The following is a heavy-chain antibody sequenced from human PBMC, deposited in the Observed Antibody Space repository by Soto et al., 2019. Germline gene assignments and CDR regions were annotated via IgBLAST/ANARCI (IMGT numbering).Heavy chain of an antibody. CDR2: IYYSGST. D-gene: IGHD3-9*01. V-gene: IGHV4-31*03. CDR3: ARGSRGYDILTGYSLFDY. Sequence: QVQLQESGPGLVKPSQTLSLTCTVSGGSISSGGYYWSWIRQHPGKGLEWIGYIYYSGSTYYNPSPKSRVTLSVDTSKNQFSLKRSSVTAADTAVYYCARGSRGYDILTGYSLFDYWGQGTLVTVSS. CDR1: GGSISSGGYY. J-gene: IGHJ4*02.